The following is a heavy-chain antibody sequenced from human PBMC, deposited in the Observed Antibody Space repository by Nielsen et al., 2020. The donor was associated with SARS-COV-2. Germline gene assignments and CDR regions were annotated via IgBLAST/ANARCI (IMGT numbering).Heavy chain of an antibody. D-gene: IGHD3-22*01. V-gene: IGHV4-61*08. J-gene: IGHJ6*02. Sequence: SETLSLTCTVFGGSISSGGYYWSWIRQHPGKGLEWIGYIYYSGSTNYNPSLKSRVTISVDTSKNQFSLKLSSVTAADTAVYYCARTSWSKVVSDYYYYYGMDVWGQGTTVTVSS. CDR1: GGSISSGGYY. CDR2: IYYSGST. CDR3: ARTSWSKVVSDYYYYYGMDV.